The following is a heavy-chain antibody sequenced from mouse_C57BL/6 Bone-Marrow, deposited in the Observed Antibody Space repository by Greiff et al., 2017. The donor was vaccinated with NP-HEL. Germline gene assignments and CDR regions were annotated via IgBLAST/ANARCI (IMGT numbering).Heavy chain of an antibody. CDR3: ARVFYYDYAGGDMDY. CDR2: IDPSDSYT. CDR1: GYTFTSYW. Sequence: QVQLQQPGAELVKPGASVKLSCKASGYTFTSYWMQWVKQRPGQGLEWIGEIDPSDSYTNYNQKFKGKATLTVDKSSSTAYMQLSSLTSEDSAVYYGARVFYYDYAGGDMDYWGQGTSLTVSS. D-gene: IGHD2-4*01. V-gene: IGHV1-50*01. J-gene: IGHJ4*01.